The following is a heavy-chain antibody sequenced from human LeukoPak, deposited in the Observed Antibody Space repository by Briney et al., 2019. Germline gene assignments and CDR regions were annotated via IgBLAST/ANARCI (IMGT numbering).Heavy chain of an antibody. CDR3: AASGYSTRWYYYDF. J-gene: IGHJ4*02. Sequence: SQTLSLTCTVSGGSISSSSYYWGWIRQPPGKGLEWIGSIYYSGSSYYTPSLKSRLTISVDTSKDQFSLKLTSVTAADTAVYYCAASGYSTRWYYYDFWGQGTLVTVSS. CDR1: GGSISSSSYY. D-gene: IGHD2-8*01. V-gene: IGHV4-39*01. CDR2: IYYSGSS.